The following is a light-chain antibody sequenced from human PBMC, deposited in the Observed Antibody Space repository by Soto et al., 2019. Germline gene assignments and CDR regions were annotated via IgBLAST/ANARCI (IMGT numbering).Light chain of an antibody. J-gene: IGKJ1*01. CDR1: QSINSS. CDR3: QQYDSYSWT. V-gene: IGKV1-5*01. Sequence: EIQMTQSPSTLSGSVGDRVTITCRASQSINSSLAWYQQKPGKAPKLLIYDASSLESGVPSRFSGSGSGTEFTLTISSLQPEDFAPYYCQQYDSYSWTFGEGTKVDIK. CDR2: DAS.